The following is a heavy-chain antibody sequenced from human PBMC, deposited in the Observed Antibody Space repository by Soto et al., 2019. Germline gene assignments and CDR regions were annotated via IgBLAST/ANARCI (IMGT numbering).Heavy chain of an antibody. CDR1: GYIFSSHY. J-gene: IGHJ4*02. Sequence: ASVKVSCKASGYIFSSHYMHWVRQAPGQGLEWMGLINPSGTSTIYAQKLQGRITMTRDPSTSTDYMELSRLRSDDTAVYYCARAASEKFDYWGQGTLVTVYS. CDR3: ARAASEKFDY. V-gene: IGHV1-46*04. D-gene: IGHD2-2*01. CDR2: INPSGTST.